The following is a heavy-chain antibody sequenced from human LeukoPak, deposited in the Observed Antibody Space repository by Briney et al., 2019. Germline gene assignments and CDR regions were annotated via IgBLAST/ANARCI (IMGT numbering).Heavy chain of an antibody. Sequence: RASVKVSCKASGYTFTSYYMHWVRQAPGQGLEWLGIINPSGGSTSYAQKFQGRVTMTRNTSISTAYMELSSLRSEDTAVYYCARGVGYDILTGYWLEYYFDYWGQGTLVTVSS. J-gene: IGHJ4*02. CDR1: GYTFTSYY. V-gene: IGHV1-46*01. CDR3: ARGVGYDILTGYWLEYYFDY. D-gene: IGHD3-9*01. CDR2: INPSGGST.